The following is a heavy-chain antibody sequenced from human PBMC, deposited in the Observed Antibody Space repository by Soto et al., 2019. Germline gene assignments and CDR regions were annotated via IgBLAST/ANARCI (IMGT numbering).Heavy chain of an antibody. V-gene: IGHV3-33*01. CDR3: AREWGGGTCYSCSGWFDP. Sequence: QVQLVESGGGVVQPGTSLRLSCAASGFTFSSYGMHWVRQAPGKGLEWVAVIWYDGTNKYYADSVKGRFTISRDNSNNTLNVQMNSLRSEDTAVYYCAREWGGGTCYSCSGWFDPWGQGTLVTVSS. J-gene: IGHJ5*02. D-gene: IGHD2-15*01. CDR2: IWYDGTNK. CDR1: GFTFSSYG.